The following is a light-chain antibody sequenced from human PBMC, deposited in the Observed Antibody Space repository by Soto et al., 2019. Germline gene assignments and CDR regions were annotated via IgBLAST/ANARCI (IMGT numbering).Light chain of an antibody. CDR3: QQYDILPIT. Sequence: DIPMTHSPSSLFASVGGRGTIPCQATLDINIYLNWYQQKPGKAPNLLIYDASNLEIGVPSRFSGSGSGTHFTFTISSLQTEDIGTYYCQQYDILPITFGRGTRLEIK. CDR2: DAS. CDR1: LDINIY. V-gene: IGKV1-33*01. J-gene: IGKJ5*01.